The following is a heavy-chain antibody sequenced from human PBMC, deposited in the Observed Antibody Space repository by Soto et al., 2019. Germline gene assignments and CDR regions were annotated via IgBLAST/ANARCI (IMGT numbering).Heavy chain of an antibody. CDR3: ARGPISITGTTGWFDP. J-gene: IGHJ5*02. CDR2: INAGNGNT. CDR1: GYTFTSYA. D-gene: IGHD1-7*01. Sequence: QVQLVQSGAEVKKPGASVKVFCKASGYTFTSYAMHWVRQAPGQRLEWMGWINAGNGNTKYSQKFQGRVTITRDTSASTAYMELSSLRSEDTAVYYCARGPISITGTTGWFDPWGQGTLVTVSS. V-gene: IGHV1-3*01.